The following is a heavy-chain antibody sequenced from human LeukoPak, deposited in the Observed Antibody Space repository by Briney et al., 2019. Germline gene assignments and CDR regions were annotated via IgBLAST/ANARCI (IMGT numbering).Heavy chain of an antibody. D-gene: IGHD7-27*01. CDR2: IKQDGSKK. V-gene: IGHV3-7*01. CDR3: VRNWGEDY. Sequence: GGSLRLSCVASGFPFSSYWMTWVRQAPGKGLEWVANIKQDGSKKSYVDSVKGRFTISRDNAKNSLYLQMNSLRAEDTAIYYCVRNWGEDYWGQGTLVTVSS. CDR1: GFPFSSYW. J-gene: IGHJ4*02.